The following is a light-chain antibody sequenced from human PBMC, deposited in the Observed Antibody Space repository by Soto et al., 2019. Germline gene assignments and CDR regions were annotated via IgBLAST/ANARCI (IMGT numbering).Light chain of an antibody. J-gene: IGLJ1*01. CDR3: SSYTSSNTLLYV. CDR1: SSDVGGHNY. V-gene: IGLV2-14*01. Sequence: QSVLTQPASVSGSPGQSITISCTGTSSDVGGHNYVSWYQFHPGKAPKLMIYDVSNRPSGVSNRFSGSKSGNTASLTISRLQAEDEADYYCSSYTSSNTLLYVFGTGTKVTVL. CDR2: DVS.